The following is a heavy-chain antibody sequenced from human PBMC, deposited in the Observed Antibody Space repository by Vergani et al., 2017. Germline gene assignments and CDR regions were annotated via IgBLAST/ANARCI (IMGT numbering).Heavy chain of an antibody. Sequence: EVQLVESGGGLVKPGGSLRLSCAASGFTFSSYSMNWVRQAPGKGLEWVSSMSSSISYIYYADSVKGRFTISRDNAKNSLYLQMNSLRADDTAVYYCVCDTPYYHFWSGYWNAFDIWGQGTMVTVSS. CDR1: GFTFSSYS. CDR3: VCDTPYYHFWSGYWNAFDI. D-gene: IGHD3-3*01. CDR2: MSSSISYI. J-gene: IGHJ3*02. V-gene: IGHV3-21*01.